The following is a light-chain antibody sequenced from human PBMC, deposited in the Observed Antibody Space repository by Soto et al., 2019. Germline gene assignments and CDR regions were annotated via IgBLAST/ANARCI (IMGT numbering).Light chain of an antibody. Sequence: DIQITQSPSSLSASVGDRVTITCRARQSICSYLNWYQQKPGKATKLLICAASSLQSGVPSRFSGSGSGTDFTHTLSSLQPEDVATYYCQQIYRTLGTFGPGTKVHIK. CDR1: QSICSY. CDR2: AAS. J-gene: IGKJ3*01. CDR3: QQIYRTLGT. V-gene: IGKV1-39*01.